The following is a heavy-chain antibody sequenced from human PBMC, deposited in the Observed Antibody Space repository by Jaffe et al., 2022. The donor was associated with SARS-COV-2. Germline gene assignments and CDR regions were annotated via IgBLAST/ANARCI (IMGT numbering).Heavy chain of an antibody. J-gene: IGHJ6*02. CDR2: ISGSGGST. Sequence: EVQLLESGGGLVQPGGSLRLSCAASGFTFSSYAMSWVRQAPGKGLEWVSAISGSGGSTYYADSVKGRFTISRDNSKNTLYLQMNSLRAEDTAVYYCAKLPRPSIAVAGTVGLLGGMDVWGQGTTVTVSS. V-gene: IGHV3-23*01. CDR3: AKLPRPSIAVAGTVGLLGGMDV. D-gene: IGHD6-19*01. CDR1: GFTFSSYA.